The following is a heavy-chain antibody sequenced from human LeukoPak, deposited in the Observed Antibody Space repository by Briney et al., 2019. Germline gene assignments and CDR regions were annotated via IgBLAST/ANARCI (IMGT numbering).Heavy chain of an antibody. J-gene: IGHJ5*02. CDR1: GFTISDHY. CDR3: ARDGWFDP. Sequence: PGGSLRLSCAASGFTISDHYMSWIRQAPGKGLEWLSYISTSASTINYGDSVKGRFTISRDNAKNSLYLQMNSLRAEDTAVYYCARDGWFDPWGQGTLVTVSS. CDR2: ISTSASTI. V-gene: IGHV3-11*01.